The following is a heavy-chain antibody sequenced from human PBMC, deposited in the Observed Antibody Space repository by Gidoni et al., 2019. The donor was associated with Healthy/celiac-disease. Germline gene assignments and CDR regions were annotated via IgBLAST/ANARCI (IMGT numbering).Heavy chain of an antibody. D-gene: IGHD3-10*01. Sequence: QVQLVESGGGVVQPGRSLRLSWAASGFTSSSYGMHWVRQAPGKGLEWVAVISYDGSNKYYADSVKGRFTISRDNSKNTLYLQMNSLRAEDTAVYYCAKYLGYYGSGSYYPNWFDPWGQGTLVTVSS. CDR3: AKYLGYYGSGSYYPNWFDP. CDR2: ISYDGSNK. J-gene: IGHJ5*02. V-gene: IGHV3-30*18. CDR1: GFTSSSYG.